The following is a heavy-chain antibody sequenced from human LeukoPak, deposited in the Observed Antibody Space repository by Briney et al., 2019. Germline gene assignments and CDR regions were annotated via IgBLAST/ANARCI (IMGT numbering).Heavy chain of an antibody. V-gene: IGHV4-39*01. D-gene: IGHD3-3*01. CDR2: IYYSGNT. Sequence: PSETLSLTCTVSGVSISSSNSYWGWIRQPPGKGLEWIGSIYYSGNTYYNASLKSQVSISVDTSKNQFSLKLTSVTAADTAVYYCARGGYYDFGGHAFDIWGQGTMVTVSS. J-gene: IGHJ3*02. CDR1: GVSISSSNSY. CDR3: ARGGYYDFGGHAFDI.